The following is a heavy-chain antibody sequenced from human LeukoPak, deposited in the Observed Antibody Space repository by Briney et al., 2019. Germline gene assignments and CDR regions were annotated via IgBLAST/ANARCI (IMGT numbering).Heavy chain of an antibody. CDR2: ISYDGSNK. V-gene: IGHV3-30-3*01. D-gene: IGHD3-3*01. CDR1: GFTFSSYA. Sequence: GGSLRLSCAASGFTFSSYAMHWVRQTPGKGLEWVAVISYDGSNKYYADSVKGRFTISRDNSKNTLYLQMNSLRAEDTAVYYCAREPADFGDNWFDPWGQGTLVTVSS. J-gene: IGHJ5*02. CDR3: AREPADFGDNWFDP.